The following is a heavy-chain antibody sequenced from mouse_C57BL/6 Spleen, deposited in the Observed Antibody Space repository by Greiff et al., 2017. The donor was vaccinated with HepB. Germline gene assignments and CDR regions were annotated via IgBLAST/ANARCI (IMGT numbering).Heavy chain of an antibody. J-gene: IGHJ4*01. CDR3: ARAYYCGRDYDAMDY. D-gene: IGHD1-1*01. V-gene: IGHV1-69*01. CDR2: IDPSDSYT. CDR1: GYTFTSYG. Sequence: QVQLKQPGAELVMPGASVKLSCKASGYTFTSYGMHWVKQRPGQGLEWIGEIDPSDSYTNYNQKFKGKSTLTVDKSSSTAYMQLSSLTSEDASVYYGARAYYCGRDYDAMDYWGQGTSVTVSS.